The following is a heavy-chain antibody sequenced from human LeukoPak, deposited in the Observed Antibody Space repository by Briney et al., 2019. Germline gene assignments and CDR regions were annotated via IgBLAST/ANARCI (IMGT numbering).Heavy chain of an antibody. CDR2: INGDGSST. J-gene: IGHJ4*02. V-gene: IGHV3-74*01. CDR3: ARDVRYGLNY. D-gene: IGHD3/OR15-3a*01. CDR1: GFTFSSTW. Sequence: GGSLRLSCAPSGFTFSSTWMHWVRQAPGEGLVWVSHINGDGSSTTYADSVKGRFTMSRDNTKNTLYLQMNSLRAEDTAVYYCARDVRYGLNYWGQGTLVTVSS.